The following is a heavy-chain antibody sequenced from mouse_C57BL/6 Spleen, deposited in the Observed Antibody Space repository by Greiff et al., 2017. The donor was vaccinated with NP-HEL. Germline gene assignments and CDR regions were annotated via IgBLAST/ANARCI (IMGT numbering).Heavy chain of an antibody. V-gene: IGHV3-6*01. J-gene: IGHJ1*03. CDR3: ARRRIYDYDPYWYFDV. CDR1: GYSITSGYY. Sequence: EVKLMESGPGLVKPSQSLSLTCSVTGYSITSGYYWNWIRQFPGNKLEWMGYISYDGSNNYNPSLKNRISITRDTSKNQFFLKLNSVTTEDTATYYCARRRIYDYDPYWYFDVWGTGTTVTVSS. CDR2: ISYDGSN. D-gene: IGHD2-4*01.